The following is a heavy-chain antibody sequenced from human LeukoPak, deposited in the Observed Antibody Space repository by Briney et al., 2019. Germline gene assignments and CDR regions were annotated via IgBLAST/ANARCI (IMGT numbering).Heavy chain of an antibody. V-gene: IGHV4-39*01. CDR3: ARHSVANWFDP. CDR2: IYYSGST. Sequence: PSETLSLTCTVSGGSISSSSYYWGWIRQPPGKRLEWIGSIYYSGSTYYNPSLKSRVTISVDTSKNQFSLKLSSVTAADTAVYYCARHSVANWFDPWGQGTLVTVSS. CDR1: GGSISSSSYY. D-gene: IGHD2-15*01. J-gene: IGHJ5*02.